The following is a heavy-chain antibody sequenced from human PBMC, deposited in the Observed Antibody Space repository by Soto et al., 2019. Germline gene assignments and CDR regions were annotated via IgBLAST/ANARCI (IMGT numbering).Heavy chain of an antibody. V-gene: IGHV1-18*01. Sequence: ATVKVSCKASGYTFTSYGISWVRQAPGQGLEWMGWISAYNGNTNYAQKLQGRVTMTTDTSTSTAYMELRSLRSDDTAVYYCARVIVATMNVDYWGQGTLVTVSS. D-gene: IGHD5-12*01. CDR2: ISAYNGNT. CDR1: GYTFTSYG. CDR3: ARVIVATMNVDY. J-gene: IGHJ4*02.